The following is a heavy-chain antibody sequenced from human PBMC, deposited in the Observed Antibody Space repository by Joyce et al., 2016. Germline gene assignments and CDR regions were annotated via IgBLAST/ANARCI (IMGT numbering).Heavy chain of an antibody. V-gene: IGHV5-51*01. J-gene: IGHJ6*02. CDR3: ARRGEHWSGGSCYSYYGLDV. Sequence: VQLVQSGTEVKKPGESLKISCKASGYTFTRYWIGWVLQMPGNGLEWMGRIYPGDTDTRYSPSFQGQVTISADKSSSTAYLQWGSLKASDTAMYYCARRGEHWSGGSCYSYYGLDVWGQGTTVTVSS. CDR2: IYPGDTDT. CDR1: GYTFTRYW. D-gene: IGHD2-15*01.